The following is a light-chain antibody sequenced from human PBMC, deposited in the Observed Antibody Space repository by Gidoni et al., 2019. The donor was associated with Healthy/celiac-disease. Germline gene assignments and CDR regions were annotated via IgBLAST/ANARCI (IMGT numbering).Light chain of an antibody. CDR2: WAS. CDR1: YNSNNKNY. Sequence: YNSNNKNYLAWYQQKPGQPPKLLIYWASTRESGVPDRFSGSGSGTDFTLTISSLQAEDVAVYYCQQYYSTPFTFGPGTKVDIK. J-gene: IGKJ3*01. V-gene: IGKV4-1*01. CDR3: QQYYSTPFT.